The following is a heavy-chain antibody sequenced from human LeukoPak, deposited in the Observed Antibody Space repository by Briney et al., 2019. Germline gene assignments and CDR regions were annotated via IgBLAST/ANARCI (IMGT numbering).Heavy chain of an antibody. CDR3: ARDRWLDY. J-gene: IGHJ4*02. Sequence: SETLSLTCTLSGGSMSDYYWHWIRQPPGKGLEWIGYIHYVANTNYNPSLKSRGAISVDTSKNQFSLKLMSVTAADTAVYFCARDRWLDYWGQGSLVTVSS. CDR1: GGSMSDYY. D-gene: IGHD2-15*01. CDR2: IHYVANT. V-gene: IGHV4-59*01.